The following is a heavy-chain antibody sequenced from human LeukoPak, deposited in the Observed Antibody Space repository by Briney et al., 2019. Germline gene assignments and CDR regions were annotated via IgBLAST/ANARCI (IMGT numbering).Heavy chain of an antibody. CDR1: GGSFEHYF. CDR3: ASHRRSHGAEY. J-gene: IGHJ4*02. D-gene: IGHD5-18*01. V-gene: IGHV4-59*08. Sequence: SETLSLTCTVSGGSFEHYFWSWIRQPPGKGLEVLGYVYYTGSTDYSPSLKSRLTISADTAKNQFPLNLRSVTAADTAVYFCASHRRSHGAEYWGQGTLVTVSS. CDR2: VYYTGST.